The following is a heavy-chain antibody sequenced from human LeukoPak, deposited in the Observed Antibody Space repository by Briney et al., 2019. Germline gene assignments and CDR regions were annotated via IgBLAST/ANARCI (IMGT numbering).Heavy chain of an antibody. CDR3: AKDIIRWDFYSNYDGY. J-gene: IGHJ4*02. V-gene: IGHV3-23*01. Sequence: PGGSLRLSCAASGFTFSSYAMSWVRQAPGKGLEWVSAISGSGGSTYYADSVKGRFTISRDNSKNTLYLQMNSLRAEDTAVYYCAKDIIRWDFYSNYDGYWGQGTLVTVSS. CDR1: GFTFSSYA. D-gene: IGHD4-11*01. CDR2: ISGSGGST.